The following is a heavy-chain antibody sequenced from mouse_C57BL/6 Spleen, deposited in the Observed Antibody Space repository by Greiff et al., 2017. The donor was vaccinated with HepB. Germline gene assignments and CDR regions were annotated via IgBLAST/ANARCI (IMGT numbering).Heavy chain of an antibody. Sequence: VHLVVSGAELVKPGASVKISCKASGYTFTDYYINWVKQRPGQGLEWIGKIGPGSGSTYYNEKFKGKATLTADKSSSTAYMQLSSLTSEDSAVYFCANYYGYDEGYYFDYWGQGTTLTVSS. J-gene: IGHJ2*01. V-gene: IGHV1-77*01. CDR2: IGPGSGST. D-gene: IGHD2-2*01. CDR3: ANYYGYDEGYYFDY. CDR1: GYTFTDYY.